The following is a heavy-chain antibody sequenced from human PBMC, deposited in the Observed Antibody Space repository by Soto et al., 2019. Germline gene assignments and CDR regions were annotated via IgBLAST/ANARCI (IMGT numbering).Heavy chain of an antibody. CDR3: ARGFSFSDNSDNDRIYFYYGLNV. CDR2: IYQSGIT. V-gene: IGHV4-4*02. D-gene: IGHD2-15*01. Sequence: SETLSLTCDVSGGSITTGHWWTWVRQSPGKGLEWIGEIYQSGITNYNPSLNSRLSISMDQSKNQFSLKLTSVTAADTALYFCARGFSFSDNSDNDRIYFYYGLNVWGQGTTVTVSS. CDR1: GGSITTGHW. J-gene: IGHJ6*02.